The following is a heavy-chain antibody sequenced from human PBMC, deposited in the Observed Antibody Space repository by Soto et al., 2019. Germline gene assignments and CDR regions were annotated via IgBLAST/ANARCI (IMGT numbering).Heavy chain of an antibody. Sequence: LSLTCTVSGGSISSYYWSWIRQPAGKGLEWIGRIYTSGSTNYNPSLKSRVTMSVDTSKNQFSLKLSSVTAADTAVYYCARDLTIEEYSSSSWFDYWGQGTLVTVSS. V-gene: IGHV4-4*07. CDR1: GGSISSYY. J-gene: IGHJ4*02. CDR2: IYTSGST. CDR3: ARDLTIEEYSSSSWFDY. D-gene: IGHD6-6*01.